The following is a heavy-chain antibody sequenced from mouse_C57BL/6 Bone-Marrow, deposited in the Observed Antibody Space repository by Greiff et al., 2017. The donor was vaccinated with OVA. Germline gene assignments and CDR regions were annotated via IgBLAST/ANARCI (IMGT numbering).Heavy chain of an antibody. V-gene: IGHV1-69*01. J-gene: IGHJ2*01. CDR3: AREGIWSVYFDY. Sequence: QLQQSGAELVMPGASVKLSCKASGYTFTSYWMHWVKQRPGQGLEWIGEIDPSDSYTNYNQKFKGKSTLTVDKSSSTAYMQLSSLTSEDSAVYYCAREGIWSVYFDYWGQGTTLTVSS. CDR1: GYTFTSYW. D-gene: IGHD1-1*02. CDR2: IDPSDSYT.